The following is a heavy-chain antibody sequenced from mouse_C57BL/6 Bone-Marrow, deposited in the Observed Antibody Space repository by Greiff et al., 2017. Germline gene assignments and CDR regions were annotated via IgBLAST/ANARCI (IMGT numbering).Heavy chain of an antibody. CDR3: ARVGDCCDY. V-gene: IGHV5-17*01. J-gene: IGHJ2*01. CDR2: ISSGSSTT. Sequence: EVQRVESGGGLVKPGGSLKLSCAASGFTFSDYGMHWVRQAPEKGLEWVAYISSGSSTTYYADTVKGRFTISRDNAENTLFLQMYRLSSGDTAMYYFARVGDCCDYGGRGTTLTVSS. CDR1: GFTFSDYG.